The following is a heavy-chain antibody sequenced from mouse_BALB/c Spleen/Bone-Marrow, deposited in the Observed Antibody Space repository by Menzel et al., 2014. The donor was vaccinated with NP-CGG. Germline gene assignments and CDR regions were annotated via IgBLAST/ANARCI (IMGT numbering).Heavy chain of an antibody. CDR2: IEPANGNT. Sequence: VQLQQSGAELVKPRASVKLSCTASGFNIKDTYMHWVKQRPEQGLEWIGRIEPANGNTKYDPKFQGKATITADTSSNTAYLQLSSLTSEDTAVYYCASYRYGWYFDVWGAGTTVSVSS. CDR1: GFNIKDTY. J-gene: IGHJ1*01. D-gene: IGHD2-14*01. CDR3: ASYRYGWYFDV. V-gene: IGHV14-3*02.